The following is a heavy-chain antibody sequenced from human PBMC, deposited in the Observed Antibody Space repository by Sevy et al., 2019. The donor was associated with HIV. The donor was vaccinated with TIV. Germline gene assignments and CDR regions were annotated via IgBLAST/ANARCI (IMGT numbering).Heavy chain of an antibody. CDR1: GFTFSSYA. CDR3: ARNRRARVAVAGYNGMDV. J-gene: IGHJ6*02. Sequence: GGSLRLSCAASGFTFSSYAMHWVRQAPGKGLEWVAVISYDGSNKYYADSVKGRFTISRDNSKNTLYLQMNSLGAEDTAVYYCARNRRARVAVAGYNGMDVWGQWTTVTVSS. D-gene: IGHD6-19*01. V-gene: IGHV3-30-3*01. CDR2: ISYDGSNK.